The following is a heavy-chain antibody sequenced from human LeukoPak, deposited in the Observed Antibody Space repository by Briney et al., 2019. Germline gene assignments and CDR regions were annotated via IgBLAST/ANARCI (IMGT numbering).Heavy chain of an antibody. D-gene: IGHD6-19*01. CDR3: VRGNSGSRTTPFDY. J-gene: IGHJ4*02. V-gene: IGHV3-74*01. CDR1: GFTFSSYW. Sequence: GSLRLSCAASGFTFSSYWMHWVRQGPGKGLVWVSRVKGDGSGTSHADSVKGRFTISRDNAKSTLFLQMTSLRAEDTAVYYCVRGNSGSRTTPFDYWGQGTLVTVSS. CDR2: VKGDGSGT.